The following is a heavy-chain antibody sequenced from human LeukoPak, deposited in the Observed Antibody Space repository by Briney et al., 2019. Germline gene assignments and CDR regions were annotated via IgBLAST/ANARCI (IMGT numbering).Heavy chain of an antibody. CDR1: GFTFDDYA. CDR3: AKGRGYSGYESLDY. V-gene: IGHV3-43D*03. D-gene: IGHD5-12*01. CDR2: ISWDGGST. J-gene: IGHJ4*02. Sequence: GGSLRLSCAASGFTFDDYAMHWVRRAPGKGLEWVSLISWDGGSTYYADSVKGRFTISRDNSKNSLYLQMNSLRAEDTALYYCAKGRGYSGYESLDYWGQGTLVTVSS.